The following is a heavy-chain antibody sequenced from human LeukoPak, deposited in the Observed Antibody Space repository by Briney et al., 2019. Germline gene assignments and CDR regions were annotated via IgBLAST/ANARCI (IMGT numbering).Heavy chain of an antibody. D-gene: IGHD2-2*02. J-gene: IGHJ6*04. CDR1: GGSISSHY. CDR2: INHSGST. CDR3: ARDRIVVVQAAIPETDV. V-gene: IGHV4-59*11. Sequence: SETLSLTCTVSGGSISSHYWSWIRQPPGKGREWIGYINHSGSTNYNPSLKSRVTISVDTSKNHFSLKLSSVTAADTAVYYWARDRIVVVQAAIPETDVWGKGTTVTVSS.